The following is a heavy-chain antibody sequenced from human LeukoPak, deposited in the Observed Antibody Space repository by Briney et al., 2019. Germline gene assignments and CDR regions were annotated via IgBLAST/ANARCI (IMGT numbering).Heavy chain of an antibody. CDR2: ISHDGGAE. CDR3: ARDWGSSGWYNWFDP. D-gene: IGHD3-16*01. V-gene: IGHV3-30*03. J-gene: IGHJ5*02. Sequence: GGSLRLSCAVSGFSIGNHGMHWVRQAPDKGLEWVAMISHDGGAEYYGDSVKGRLTISRDNSENTLYLQMNGLRVEDTAVYYCARDWGSSGWYNWFDPWGQGTLVSVSS. CDR1: GFSIGNHG.